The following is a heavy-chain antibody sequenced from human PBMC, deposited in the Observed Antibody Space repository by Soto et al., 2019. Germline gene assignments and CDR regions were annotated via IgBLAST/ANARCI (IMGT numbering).Heavy chain of an antibody. Sequence: ASVKVSCKASGYTFTSYGISWVRQAPGQGLEWMGWISAYNGNTNYAHKLQGRVTMTTDTSTSTAYMELRSLRSDDTAVYYCARDRGYYYDSSGYDDYWGQGTLFTVSS. CDR1: GYTFTSYG. V-gene: IGHV1-18*01. CDR3: ARDRGYYYDSSGYDDY. CDR2: ISAYNGNT. J-gene: IGHJ4*02. D-gene: IGHD3-22*01.